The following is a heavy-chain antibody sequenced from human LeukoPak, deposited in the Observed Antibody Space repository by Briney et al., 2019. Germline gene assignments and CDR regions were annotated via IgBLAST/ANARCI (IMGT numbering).Heavy chain of an antibody. Sequence: GGSLRLSCAASGFTFSSYAMSWVRQAPGEGLEWVSAISGSGGSTYYADSVKGRFTISRDNSKNTLYLQMNSLRAEDTAVYYCAKGVSSSCSRQPNWYFDLWGRGTLVTVSS. CDR1: GFTFSSYA. CDR3: AKGVSSSCSRQPNWYFDL. CDR2: ISGSGGST. J-gene: IGHJ2*01. D-gene: IGHD6-13*01. V-gene: IGHV3-23*01.